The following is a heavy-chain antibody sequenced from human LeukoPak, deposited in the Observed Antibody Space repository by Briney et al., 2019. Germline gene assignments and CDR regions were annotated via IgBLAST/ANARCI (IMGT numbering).Heavy chain of an antibody. V-gene: IGHV4-59*01. D-gene: IGHD3-3*01. CDR3: ARGSYDFWSGYYYYYMDV. CDR2: IYYSGST. Sequence: SETLSLTCTVSGGSISSYYWSWIRQPPGKGLEWIGYIYYSGSTNYNPSLKSRVTISVDTSKNNFSLKLSSVTAADTAVYYCARGSYDFWSGYYYYYMDVWGKGTTVTVSS. J-gene: IGHJ6*03. CDR1: GGSISSYY.